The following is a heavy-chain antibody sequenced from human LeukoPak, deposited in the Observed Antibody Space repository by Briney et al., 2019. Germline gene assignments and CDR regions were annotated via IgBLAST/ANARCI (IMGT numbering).Heavy chain of an antibody. CDR3: SRGGDFWSGYSRGYYMDV. CDR1: GFTFSSYA. D-gene: IGHD3-3*01. CDR2: ISGSAGST. Sequence: GGSLRLSCAASGFTFSSYAMTWVRQAPGKGLEWVSAISGSAGSTYYADSVRGRFSISRDNSKNTLFLQMNSLRAEDTAVYYCSRGGDFWSGYSRGYYMDVWGKGTTVTVSS. J-gene: IGHJ6*03. V-gene: IGHV3-23*01.